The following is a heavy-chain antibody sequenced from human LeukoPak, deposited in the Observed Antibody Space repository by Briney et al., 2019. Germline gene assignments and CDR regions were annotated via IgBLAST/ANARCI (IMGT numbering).Heavy chain of an antibody. J-gene: IGHJ4*02. CDR1: VYTFNGYY. Sequence: GPPVKVSCKASVYTFNGYYMHWVRQAPGQGLEWMGRINLNSGGTNYAQKSQDRHHMTRDRYISTAYMELSRLRSDDTAVYYCARDLGYSSGWYVLGYWGQGTLVTVSS. CDR2: INLNSGGT. D-gene: IGHD6-19*01. V-gene: IGHV1-2*06. CDR3: ARDLGYSSGWYVLGY.